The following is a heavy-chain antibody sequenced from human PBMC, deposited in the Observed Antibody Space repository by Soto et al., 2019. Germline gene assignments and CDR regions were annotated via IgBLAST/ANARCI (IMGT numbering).Heavy chain of an antibody. Sequence: GGSLRLSCAASGFTFSSYSMNWVRQAPGKGLEWVSYISSSSSTIYYADSVKGRFTISRDNAKNSLYLQMNSLRAEDTAVYYCARDPYYDFWSGPEFNWFDPWGQGTLVTVSS. J-gene: IGHJ5*02. V-gene: IGHV3-48*01. D-gene: IGHD3-3*01. CDR2: ISSSSSTI. CDR3: ARDPYYDFWSGPEFNWFDP. CDR1: GFTFSSYS.